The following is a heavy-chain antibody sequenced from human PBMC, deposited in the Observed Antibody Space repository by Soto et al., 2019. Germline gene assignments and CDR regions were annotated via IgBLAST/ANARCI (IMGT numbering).Heavy chain of an antibody. D-gene: IGHD2-15*01. CDR2: ISAYSGNT. V-gene: IGHV1-18*04. Sequence: ASVKVSCKASGYTFTSYGISWVRQAPGQGLEWMGWISAYSGNTNYAQKLQGRVTMTTDTSTSTAYMELRSLRSDDTAVYYCARGCSGGSCYSGWFDPWGQGTLVTVSS. CDR1: GYTFTSYG. CDR3: ARGCSGGSCYSGWFDP. J-gene: IGHJ5*02.